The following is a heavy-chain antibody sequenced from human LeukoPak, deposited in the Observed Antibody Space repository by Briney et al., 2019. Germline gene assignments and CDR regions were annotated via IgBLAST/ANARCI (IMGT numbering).Heavy chain of an antibody. CDR1: GYTFTSYY. D-gene: IGHD6-19*01. CDR3: ARDRDSSGWYPNYYFDY. CDR2: INPSGGST. J-gene: IGHJ4*02. Sequence: ASVKVSCKASGYTFTSYYMHWVRQAPGQGLEWMGIINPSGGSTSYAQKFQGRVTMTRDTSISTAYMELSRLRSDDTAVYYCARDRDSSGWYPNYYFDYWGQGTLVTVSS. V-gene: IGHV1-46*01.